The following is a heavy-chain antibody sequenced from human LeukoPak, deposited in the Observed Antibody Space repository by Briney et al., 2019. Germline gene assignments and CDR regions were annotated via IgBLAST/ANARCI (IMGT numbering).Heavy chain of an antibody. V-gene: IGHV3-30*18. CDR1: GFTFSSYG. J-gene: IGHJ4*02. D-gene: IGHD6-19*01. CDR3: AKSLYIAVAGPGDY. Sequence: PGRSLRLSCAASGFTFSSYGMHWVRQAPGKGLEWVAVISYDGSNKYYADSVKGRFTISRDNSKNMLYLQMNSLRAEDTAVYYCAKSLYIAVAGPGDYWGQGTLVTVSS. CDR2: ISYDGSNK.